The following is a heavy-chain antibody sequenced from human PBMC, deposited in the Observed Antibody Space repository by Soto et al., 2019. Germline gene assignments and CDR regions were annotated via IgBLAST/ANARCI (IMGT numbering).Heavy chain of an antibody. CDR3: AKKPNSSGYYAAGSNWFDP. J-gene: IGHJ5*02. CDR1: GFTFSSYA. CDR2: LSGSGGTT. Sequence: PGGSLRLSCAASGFTFSSYAMTWVRQAPGKGLEWVSALSGSGGTTYYADSVKGRFTISRDNSKNTLYLQMNSLRAEDTAVYYCAKKPNSSGYYAAGSNWFDPWGQGTLVTASS. V-gene: IGHV3-23*01. D-gene: IGHD6-19*01.